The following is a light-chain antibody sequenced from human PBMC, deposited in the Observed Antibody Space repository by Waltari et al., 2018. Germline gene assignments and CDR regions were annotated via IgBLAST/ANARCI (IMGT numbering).Light chain of an antibody. J-gene: IGKJ2*01. Sequence: DIQMTQSPSTLSASVGDIVTITCRASQSVSSWLAWYQQKAGKAPTVLIYDASDLESGVPSRFSGSGSDTEFTLTISNLQPDDFATYYCQQYDSYVYTFGQGTKLEIK. CDR1: QSVSSW. CDR2: DAS. V-gene: IGKV1-5*01. CDR3: QQYDSYVYT.